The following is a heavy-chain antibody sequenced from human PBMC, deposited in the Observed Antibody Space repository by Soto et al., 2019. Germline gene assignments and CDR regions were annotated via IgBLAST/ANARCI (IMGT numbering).Heavy chain of an antibody. D-gene: IGHD3-22*01. J-gene: IGHJ6*02. CDR1: GFTFDDYA. V-gene: IGHV3-9*01. CDR3: AASRADDSSDYSGFHYCMDV. CDR2: LSWNGVTI. Sequence: EVQLVESGGDLVQPGRSLRLSCAASGFTFDDYAMHWVRQVPGKGLQWVSVLSWNGVTIGYAASVKGRITISRDNAKKSLYLQMNGLRPDDTGLSYCAASRADDSSDYSGFHYCMDVWGLGTKVAVYS.